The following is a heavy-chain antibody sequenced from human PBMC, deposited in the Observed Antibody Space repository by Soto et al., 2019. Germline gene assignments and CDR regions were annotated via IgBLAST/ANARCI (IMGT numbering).Heavy chain of an antibody. J-gene: IGHJ4*02. V-gene: IGHV4-59*01. Sequence: SETLSLTCTVSCGSISSYYWSWIRQPPGKGLEWIGYIYYSGSTNYNPSLKSRVTISVDTSKNQFSLKLSSVTAADTAVYYCARHYGYGDYVDYWGQGTLVTVSS. CDR3: ARHYGYGDYVDY. D-gene: IGHD4-17*01. CDR1: CGSISSYY. CDR2: IYYSGST.